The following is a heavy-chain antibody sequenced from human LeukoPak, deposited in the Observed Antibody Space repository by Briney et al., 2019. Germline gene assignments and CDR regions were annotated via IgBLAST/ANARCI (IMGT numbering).Heavy chain of an antibody. D-gene: IGHD6-19*01. CDR2: INAGNGNT. Sequence: ASVKVSCKASGYTFTSYAMHWVRQAPGQRLEWMGWINAGNGNTKYSQKFQGRVTITRDTSASTAYMELSSLRSEDTAVYCCARDPNGWYLFDYWGQGTLVTVSS. V-gene: IGHV1-3*01. CDR1: GYTFTSYA. CDR3: ARDPNGWYLFDY. J-gene: IGHJ4*02.